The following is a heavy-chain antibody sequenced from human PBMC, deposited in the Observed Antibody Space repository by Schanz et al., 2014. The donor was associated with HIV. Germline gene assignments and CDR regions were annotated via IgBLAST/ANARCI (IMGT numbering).Heavy chain of an antibody. Sequence: EVQLVESGGGLVQPGGSLRLSCVASGFNFFTYDMHWVRQGAGKGLEWISGVGPTGDTYYSGSVKGQFTISRENAKNSVYLQMNGLRAGDTAVYFCVRYSADSLDMWGQGTMVTVSS. V-gene: IGHV3-13*01. J-gene: IGHJ3*02. D-gene: IGHD2-2*01. CDR2: VGPTGDT. CDR1: GFNFFTYD. CDR3: VRYSADSLDM.